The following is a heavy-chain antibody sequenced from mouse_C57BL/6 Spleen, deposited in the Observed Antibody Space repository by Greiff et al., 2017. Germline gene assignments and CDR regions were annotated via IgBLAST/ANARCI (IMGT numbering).Heavy chain of an antibody. CDR2: INYDGSST. D-gene: IGHD1-1*01. Sequence: EVHLVESEGGLVQPGSSMKLSCTASGFTFSDYYMAWVRQVPEKGLEWVANINYDGSSTYYLDSLKSRFIISRDNAKNILYLQMSSLKSEDTATYYCAREGSYYGSSAYFDVWGTGTTVTVSS. V-gene: IGHV5-16*01. CDR1: GFTFSDYY. J-gene: IGHJ1*03. CDR3: AREGSYYGSSAYFDV.